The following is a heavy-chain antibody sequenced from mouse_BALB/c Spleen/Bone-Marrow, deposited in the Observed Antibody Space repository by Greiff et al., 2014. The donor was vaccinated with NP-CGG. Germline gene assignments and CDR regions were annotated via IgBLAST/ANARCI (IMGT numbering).Heavy chain of an antibody. D-gene: IGHD1-1*01. CDR1: GFAFSSYD. Sequence: EVKVEESGGGLVRPGGSLKLSCAASGFAFSSYDMFWVRQTPEKRLEWVAYFSSGGGSTYYPDTVKGRFTISRDNAKNTLYLQMSSLKSEDTAMYYCARPLYYYGSSPFYAMDYWGQGTSVTVSS. V-gene: IGHV5-12-1*01. J-gene: IGHJ4*01. CDR3: ARPLYYYGSSPFYAMDY. CDR2: FSSGGGST.